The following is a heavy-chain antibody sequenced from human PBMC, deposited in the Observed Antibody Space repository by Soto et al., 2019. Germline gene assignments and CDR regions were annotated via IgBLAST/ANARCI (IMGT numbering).Heavy chain of an antibody. J-gene: IGHJ4*02. Sequence: GGSLRLSCAASGFTFSDYYMSWIRQTPGKGLEWISYISSSSSSIYYADSVRGRFTISRDNAKNTLYLQMSSLRAEDTAVYYCARDGSSWSFDYWGQGTLVTVSS. D-gene: IGHD6-13*01. CDR1: GFTFSDYY. CDR2: ISSSSSSI. V-gene: IGHV3-11*04. CDR3: ARDGSSWSFDY.